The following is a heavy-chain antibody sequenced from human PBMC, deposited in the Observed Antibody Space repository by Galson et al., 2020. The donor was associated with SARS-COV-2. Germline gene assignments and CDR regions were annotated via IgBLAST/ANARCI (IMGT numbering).Heavy chain of an antibody. CDR1: GYTFTGYY. CDR2: NNPNSGGT. CDR3: AISITFSWLFSFDY. Sequence: ASVKVSCKASGYTFTGYYMHWVRQAPGQGLEWMGWNNPNSGGTNYAQKFQGRVTMTRDTSISTAYMELSRLRSDDTAVYYCAISITFSWLFSFDYWGQGTLVTVSS. J-gene: IGHJ4*02. V-gene: IGHV1-2*02. D-gene: IGHD3-22*01.